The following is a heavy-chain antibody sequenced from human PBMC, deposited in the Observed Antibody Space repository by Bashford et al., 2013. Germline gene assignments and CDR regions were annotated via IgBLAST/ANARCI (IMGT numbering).Heavy chain of an antibody. CDR2: IIPIFGTA. CDR3: AGVPGYSSSWYLPQGPTYYGMDG. J-gene: IGHJ6*01. V-gene: IGHV1-69*06. D-gene: IGHD6-13*01. CDR1: GGTFSSYA. Sequence: SVKGSPARASGGTFSSYAISWVRQAPGQGLEWMGGIIPIFGTANYAQKFQGRVTITADKSTSTAYMELSSLRSEDTAVYYCAGVPGYSSSWYLPQGPTYYGMDGLGAKGTTGHRLL.